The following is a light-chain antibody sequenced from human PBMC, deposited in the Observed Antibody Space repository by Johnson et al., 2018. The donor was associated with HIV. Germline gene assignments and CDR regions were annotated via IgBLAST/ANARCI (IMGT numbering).Light chain of an antibody. V-gene: IGLV1-51*01. CDR3: GTWDSSLGAHYV. CDR1: SSNIGNNY. J-gene: IGLJ1*01. CDR2: DNN. Sequence: QSVLSQPPSVSAAPGQKVAISCSGSSSNIGNNYVSWYQQLPGTAPKLLIYDNNKRPSGIPDRFSGSKSGTSATLDLTGLQTGDEADYYFGTWDSSLGAHYVFGSGTEVTVL.